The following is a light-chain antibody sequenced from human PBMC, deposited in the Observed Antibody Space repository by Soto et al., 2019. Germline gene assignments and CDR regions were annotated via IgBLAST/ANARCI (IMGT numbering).Light chain of an antibody. CDR3: TSYTPTGALV. CDR2: EVR. V-gene: IGLV2-14*01. J-gene: IGLJ6*01. Sequence: QSLLTQPSSLSGTPGHSITVPYTGTNTDVGGYNYVSWYQHRPGTAPRLMIYEVRNRLSGVSNRFSGSKSGNTASLTISGLQSEDEADYYCTSYTPTGALVFGSGTKVNVL. CDR1: NTDVGGYNY.